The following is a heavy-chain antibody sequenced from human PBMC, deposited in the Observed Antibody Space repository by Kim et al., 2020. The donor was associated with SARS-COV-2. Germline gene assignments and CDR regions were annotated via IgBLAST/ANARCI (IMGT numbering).Heavy chain of an antibody. CDR3: AREGGGSYGEDY. D-gene: IGHD4-17*01. CDR1: GFTFSSYS. CDR2: ISSSSSYI. Sequence: GGSLRLSCAASGFTFSSYSMNWVRQAPGKGLEWVSSISSSSSYIYYADSVKGRFTISRDNAKNSLYLQMNSLRAEDTAVYYCAREGGGSYGEDYWGQGTLVTVSS. J-gene: IGHJ4*02. V-gene: IGHV3-21*04.